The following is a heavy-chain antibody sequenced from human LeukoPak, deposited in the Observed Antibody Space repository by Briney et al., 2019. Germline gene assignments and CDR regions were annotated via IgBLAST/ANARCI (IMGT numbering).Heavy chain of an antibody. CDR1: GFTFDDYG. CDR2: INYNGGIT. CDR3: VKDQRMTTVTPDFDY. D-gene: IGHD4-17*01. J-gene: IGHJ4*02. V-gene: IGHV3-20*04. Sequence: RSGGSLRLSCAGSGFTFDDYGMSWVRQAPGKGLEGVSGINYNGGITGYVDSVMGRFTISRDNAKNSLYLQLNSLRAEDTAVYYCVKDQRMTTVTPDFDYWGQGTLVTVSS.